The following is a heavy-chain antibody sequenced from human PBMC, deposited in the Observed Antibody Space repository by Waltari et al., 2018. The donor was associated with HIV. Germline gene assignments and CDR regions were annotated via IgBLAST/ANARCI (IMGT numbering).Heavy chain of an antibody. V-gene: IGHV1-69*01. D-gene: IGHD3-22*01. CDR2: IIAIFGTG. CDR3: ATEYYYDSTVVTPP. J-gene: IGHJ5*02. Sequence: QVQLVQSGAEVKKPGSSVKVSCKASGGTFSSYAISWVRQAPGQGLEWMGGIIAIFGTGNYEQKSQGRVTITADESTSTAYVELGSRRSEDTAVYYCATEYYYDSTVVTPPWGQGTLVTVSS. CDR1: GGTFSSYA.